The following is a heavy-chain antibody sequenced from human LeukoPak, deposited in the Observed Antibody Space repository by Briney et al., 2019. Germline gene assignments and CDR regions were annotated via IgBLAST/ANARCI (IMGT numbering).Heavy chain of an antibody. CDR2: ISGSGGTT. V-gene: IGHV3-23*01. J-gene: IGHJ4*02. CDR3: AKAQSGSSNLEY. CDR1: GFTFSSYA. Sequence: GGSLRHSCAASGFTFSSYAMSWVRQAPGKGLEWVSVISGSGGTTYYADSVKGRFTISRDNSKNTLYMQMNSLRAEDTAVYYCAKAQSGSSNLEYWGQGTLVTISS. D-gene: IGHD4-11*01.